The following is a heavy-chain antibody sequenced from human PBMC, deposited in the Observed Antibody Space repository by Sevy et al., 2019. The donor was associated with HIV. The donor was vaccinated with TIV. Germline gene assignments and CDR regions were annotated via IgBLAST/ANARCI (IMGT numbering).Heavy chain of an antibody. CDR3: ARDLGTGYFDF. D-gene: IGHD1-26*01. V-gene: IGHV3-11*01. J-gene: IGHJ4*02. CDR2: ISGSQYMI. CDR1: GFTFSDYY. Sequence: GGSLRLSCAASGFTFSDYYMSWTRQAPGKGLEWISYISGSQYMIYYADSVKGRFTISRDDAKNSLYLQMNSLRPEDSAVYFCARDLGTGYFDFWGQGTLVTVSS.